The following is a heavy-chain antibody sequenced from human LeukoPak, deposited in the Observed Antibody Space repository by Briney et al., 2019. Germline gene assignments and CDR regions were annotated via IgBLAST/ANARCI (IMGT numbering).Heavy chain of an antibody. D-gene: IGHD1-26*01. CDR1: GFTFDDYA. J-gene: IGHJ4*02. CDR2: ISWNSGSI. Sequence: GRSLRLSCAASGFTFDDYAMHWVRQAPGKGLEWVSGISWNSGSIGYADSVKGRFTISRDNAKNSLYLQMNSLRAEDTAVYYCARGSGSFPLDYWGQGTLVTVSS. CDR3: ARGSGSFPLDY. V-gene: IGHV3-9*01.